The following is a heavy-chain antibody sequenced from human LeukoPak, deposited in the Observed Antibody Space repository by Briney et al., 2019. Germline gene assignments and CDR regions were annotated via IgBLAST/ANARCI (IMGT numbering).Heavy chain of an antibody. CDR2: IYPGDSDT. CDR3: ARSMGYGSSTRCYVDY. V-gene: IGHV5-51*01. Sequence: HGESLKICCKGSGYSFTSYWIGWVRQMPGKGLEWMGIIYPGDSDTRYSPPFQGQVTISADKSISTAYLQWSSLKASDTAMYYCARSMGYGSSTRCYVDYWGQGTLVTVSS. J-gene: IGHJ4*02. CDR1: GYSFTSYW. D-gene: IGHD2-2*01.